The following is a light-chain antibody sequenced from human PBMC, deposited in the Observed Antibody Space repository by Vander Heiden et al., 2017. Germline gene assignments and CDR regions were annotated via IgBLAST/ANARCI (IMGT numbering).Light chain of an antibody. J-gene: IGLJ2*01. CDR1: SGHSSYI. CDR2: LEGSGSY. CDR3: ENSDSSTRV. V-gene: IGLV4-60*02. Sequence: QPLLAQGSSAAPSLRPSVNLTCTRSSGHSSYIIAWHQQQPGKAPRYLMKLEGSGSYNKGSGVPDRFSGTSYGADRYLTISDLRFEDEAYYYCENSDSSTRVFGGGTKLTVL.